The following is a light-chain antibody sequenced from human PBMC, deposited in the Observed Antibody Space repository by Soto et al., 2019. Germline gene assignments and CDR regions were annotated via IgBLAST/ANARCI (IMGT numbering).Light chain of an antibody. V-gene: IGKV2-30*01. CDR2: TVS. J-gene: IGKJ1*01. CDR1: QSLIFDDGNTY. Sequence: DVVMTQSPLYLPVPLGQPAAISCRSSQSLIFDDGNTYLSWFHQRPGQSPRRLIYTVSNRASGVPDRCSGSGSGTDFTLKISWLEAEDVVVYYCMQSTHGPWTFGPGTKVEI. CDR3: MQSTHGPWT.